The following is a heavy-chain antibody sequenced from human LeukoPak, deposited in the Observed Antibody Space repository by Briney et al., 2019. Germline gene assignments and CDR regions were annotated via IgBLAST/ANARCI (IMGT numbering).Heavy chain of an antibody. CDR1: GFTFSSYT. V-gene: IGHV3-21*04. CDR2: ISSSSSYI. CDR3: AQSLAAAGTGY. Sequence: GGSLRLSCAASGFTFSSYTMNWVRQAPGKGLEWVSSISSSSSYIYYADSVKGRFTISRDNAKNSLYLQMNSLRAEDTAVYYCAQSLAAAGTGYWGQGTLVTVSS. J-gene: IGHJ4*02. D-gene: IGHD6-13*01.